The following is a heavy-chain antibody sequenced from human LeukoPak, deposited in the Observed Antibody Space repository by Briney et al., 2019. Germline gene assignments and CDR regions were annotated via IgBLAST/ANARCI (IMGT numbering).Heavy chain of an antibody. CDR1: GGSISSYF. J-gene: IGHJ5*02. CDR3: ARGLGIFGVSWFDP. D-gene: IGHD3-3*01. V-gene: IGHV4-34*01. CDR2: INHSGST. Sequence: SETLSLTCTVSGGSISSYFWSWIRQPPGKGLEWIGEINHSGSTNYNPSLKSRVTISVDTSKNQFSLKLSSVTAADTAVYYCARGLGIFGVSWFDPWGQGTLVTVSS.